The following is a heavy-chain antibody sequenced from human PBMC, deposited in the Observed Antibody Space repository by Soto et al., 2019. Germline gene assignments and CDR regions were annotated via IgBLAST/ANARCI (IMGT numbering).Heavy chain of an antibody. V-gene: IGHV1-46*03. J-gene: IGHJ6*03. Sequence: QVPLVQSGAEVKKPGASVKVSCKASGYTFINYYIHWVRQAPGQGLEWMGVINPNGGSTVYAQKFQGRVTLTRDTSTSTVYVELSSLRSDDTAVYFCVRATAARQRDYSYHYYLHIWGKGTTVTVSS. D-gene: IGHD6-6*01. CDR2: INPNGGST. CDR1: GYTFINYY. CDR3: VRATAARQRDYSYHYYLHI.